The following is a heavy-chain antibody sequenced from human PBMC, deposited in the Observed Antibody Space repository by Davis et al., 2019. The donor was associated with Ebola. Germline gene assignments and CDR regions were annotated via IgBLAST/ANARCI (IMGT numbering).Heavy chain of an antibody. D-gene: IGHD6-13*01. CDR3: ARGSSPYSSIQNWFDP. V-gene: IGHV5-51*01. CDR1: GYSFTSYW. J-gene: IGHJ5*02. Sequence: GESLKISCKGSGYSFTSYWIGWVRQMPGKGLEWMGIIYPGDSDTRYSPSFQGQVTISADKSISTAYLQWSSLKASDTAMYYCARGSSPYSSIQNWFDPWGQGTLVTVSS. CDR2: IYPGDSDT.